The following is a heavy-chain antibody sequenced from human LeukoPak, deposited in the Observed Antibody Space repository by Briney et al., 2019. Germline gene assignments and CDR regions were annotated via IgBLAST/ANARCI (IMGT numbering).Heavy chain of an antibody. D-gene: IGHD6-25*01. Sequence: QPGGSLRLSCAASGFTVSSNYMSWVRQAPGKVLEWVSAISGSGGSTYYADSVKGRFTISRDNSKNTLYLQMNSLRAEDTAVYYCAKDSTGEAFDIWGQGTMVTVSS. V-gene: IGHV3-23*01. CDR1: GFTVSSNY. CDR2: ISGSGGST. CDR3: AKDSTGEAFDI. J-gene: IGHJ3*02.